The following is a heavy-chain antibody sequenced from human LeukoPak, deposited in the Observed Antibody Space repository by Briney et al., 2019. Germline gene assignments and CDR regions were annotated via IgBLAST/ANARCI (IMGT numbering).Heavy chain of an antibody. CDR2: ISGSGGST. V-gene: IGHV3-23*01. CDR3: ASGQTYYYDSSGYYPHWYFDL. Sequence: GGSLRLSCAASGFTFSSYAMSWVRQAPGKGLEWVSAISGSGGSTYYADSVKGRFTISRDNSKNTLYLQMNSLRAEDTAVYYCASGQTYYYDSSGYYPHWYFDLWGRGTLVTVSS. J-gene: IGHJ2*01. D-gene: IGHD3-22*01. CDR1: GFTFSSYA.